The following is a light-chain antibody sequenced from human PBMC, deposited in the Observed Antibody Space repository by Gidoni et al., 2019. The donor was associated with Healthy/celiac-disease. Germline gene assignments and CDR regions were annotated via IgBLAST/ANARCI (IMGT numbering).Light chain of an antibody. CDR1: QSVSSN. CDR2: GAS. J-gene: IGKJ4*01. V-gene: IGKV3-15*01. Sequence: EIVMTQSPATLSVSPGERATLSCRASQSVSSNLAWYQQKPGQAPRLLIYGASTRATGIPATFSGSGSGTEFTLTISSLQSEDVAVYYCQQYNNWPLALTFGGGTKVEIK. CDR3: QQYNNWPLALT.